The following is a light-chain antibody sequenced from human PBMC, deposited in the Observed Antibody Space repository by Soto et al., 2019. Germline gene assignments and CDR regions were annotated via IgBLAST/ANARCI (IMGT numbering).Light chain of an antibody. CDR2: DVT. CDR1: SSDIGGYDY. CDR3: SSYTSSSTPYV. V-gene: IGLV2-14*03. J-gene: IGLJ1*01. Sequence: QPVLTQPASVSGSPGQSITISCTGSSSDIGGYDYVSWYQHHPGKAPKLMIYDVTSRPSGVSNRFSGSKSGNTASLTISGLQAEDEADYYCSSYTSSSTPYVFGIGTKVTVL.